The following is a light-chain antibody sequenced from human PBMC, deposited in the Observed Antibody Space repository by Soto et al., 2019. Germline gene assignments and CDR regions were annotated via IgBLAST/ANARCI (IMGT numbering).Light chain of an antibody. V-gene: IGLV2-23*01. J-gene: IGLJ2*01. Sequence: QSVLTQPASVSGSPGQSITISCTGTSSDVGSYNLVSWYQQHPGKAPKLMIYEGSKRPSGVSNRFSGSKSGNTASLTISGLQEEDEADYYCCSYVGSSTYVVFGGGTKVTVL. CDR1: SSDVGSYNL. CDR3: CSYVGSSTYVV. CDR2: EGS.